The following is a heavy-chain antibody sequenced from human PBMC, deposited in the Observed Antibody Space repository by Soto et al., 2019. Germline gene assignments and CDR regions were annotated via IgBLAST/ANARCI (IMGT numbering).Heavy chain of an antibody. CDR2: ISSSGNVI. CDR3: ARGRDCSGGSCYADY. CDR1: GFTFSAYS. J-gene: IGHJ4*02. Sequence: EVQLVESGGGLVNPGGSLRLSCAASGFTFSAYSMNWVRQAPGKGLEWVSSISSSGNVIYYADSVKGRLTISRDNAKNSLYLQMNSLRSDDTAVYYCARGRDCSGGSCYADYWGQGTLVTVSS. V-gene: IGHV3-21*01. D-gene: IGHD2-15*01.